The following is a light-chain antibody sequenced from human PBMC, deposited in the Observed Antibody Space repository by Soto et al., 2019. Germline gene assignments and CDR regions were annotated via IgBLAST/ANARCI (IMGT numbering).Light chain of an antibody. V-gene: IGKV2-30*01. CDR1: QSLVDSDGSTR. CDR3: MQGSHWPWT. Sequence: DVVMTQSPLFLTVTVGQSASVSCRSSQSLVDSDGSTRLNWFQQRPGQSPRRLIYKVSNRDSGVPDRFSGSGSGTDFTLKISRVEAEDVGVYYCMQGSHWPWTLGQGTKVDIK. J-gene: IGKJ1*01. CDR2: KVS.